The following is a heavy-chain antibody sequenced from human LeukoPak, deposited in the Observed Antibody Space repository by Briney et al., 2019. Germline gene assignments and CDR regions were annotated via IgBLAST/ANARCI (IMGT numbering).Heavy chain of an antibody. D-gene: IGHD5/OR15-5a*01. J-gene: IGHJ6*03. Sequence: PSETLSLTCTVSGGSIRSGRYYWSWIRQPAGKGLEWIGHFYTSGSTNYNPSLKSRVTISGDTSKNQFSLKLNSVTAADTAVYDCARGSVGGGNYYNYYMDVWGKGTTVTVSS. CDR3: ARGSVGGGNYYNYYMDV. CDR1: GGSIRSGRYY. V-gene: IGHV4-61*09. CDR2: FYTSGST.